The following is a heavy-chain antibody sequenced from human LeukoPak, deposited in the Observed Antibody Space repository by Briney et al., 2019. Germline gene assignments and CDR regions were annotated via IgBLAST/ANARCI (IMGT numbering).Heavy chain of an antibody. D-gene: IGHD1-26*01. CDR2: ISSSSSYI. CDR3: ARVGGWELLPDY. CDR1: GFTFSSYS. J-gene: IGHJ4*02. Sequence: GGSLRLSCAASGFTFSSYSMNWVRQAPGKGLEWVSSISSSSSYIYYADSVKGRFTISRDNAKNSLYLQMNSLRAEDTAEYYCARVGGWELLPDYWGQGTLVTVSS. V-gene: IGHV3-21*01.